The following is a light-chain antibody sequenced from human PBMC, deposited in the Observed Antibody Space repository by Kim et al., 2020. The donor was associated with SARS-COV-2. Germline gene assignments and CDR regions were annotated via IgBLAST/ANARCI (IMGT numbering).Light chain of an antibody. CDR1: QSVSTY. J-gene: IGKJ1*01. CDR2: SAS. V-gene: IGKV1-39*01. Sequence: DIQMTQSPSSLSASVRDRVTITCRASQSVSTYLNWFQQRPGKAPKLLIYSASTLQTGVSARFSGTGSGTEFTLTISSLQPEDFATYYCQQSYSMPLTFGLGTKVEIK. CDR3: QQSYSMPLT.